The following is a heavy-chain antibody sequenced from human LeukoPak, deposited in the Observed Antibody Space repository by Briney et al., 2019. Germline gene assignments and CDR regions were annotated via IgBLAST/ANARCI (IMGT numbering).Heavy chain of an antibody. D-gene: IGHD3-3*01. CDR3: ARESITIFGVVIGRYSDY. Sequence: SETLSLTCTVSGGSISSGSYYWSWIRQPAGKGLEWIGRIYTSGSTNYNPSLKSRVTISVDTSKNQFSLKLSSVTAADTAVYYCARESITIFGVVIGRYSDYWGQGTLVTVSS. CDR1: GGSISSGSYY. CDR2: IYTSGST. J-gene: IGHJ4*02. V-gene: IGHV4-61*02.